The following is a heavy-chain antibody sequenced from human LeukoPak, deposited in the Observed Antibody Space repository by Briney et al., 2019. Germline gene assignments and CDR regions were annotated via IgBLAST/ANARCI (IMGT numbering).Heavy chain of an antibody. V-gene: IGHV4-38-2*02. CDR1: GYSISSGYY. CDR2: IYHSGST. J-gene: IGHJ5*02. Sequence: SETLSLTCAVSGYSISSGYYWGWIRQPPGKGLEWIGSIYHSGSTFYNPSLKSRVTISVDTSKNQFSLKLSSVTAADTAVYYCAGDGFSSTSCCNWFDPWGQGTLVTVSS. CDR3: AGDGFSSTSCCNWFDP. D-gene: IGHD2-2*01.